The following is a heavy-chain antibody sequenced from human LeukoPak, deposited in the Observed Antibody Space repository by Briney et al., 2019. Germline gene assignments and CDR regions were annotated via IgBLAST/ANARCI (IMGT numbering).Heavy chain of an antibody. Sequence: ASVTVSCKASGYTFTSYDTNWVRQATGQGLEWMGWMNPNSGKTGYAQKFQGRVSMTRNTSISTAYVELSSLRSEDTAVYYCARGLIVGAAYYYYYMDVWGKGTTVTVSS. CDR2: MNPNSGKT. V-gene: IGHV1-8*01. CDR1: GYTFTSYD. CDR3: ARGLIVGAAYYYYYMDV. D-gene: IGHD1-26*01. J-gene: IGHJ6*03.